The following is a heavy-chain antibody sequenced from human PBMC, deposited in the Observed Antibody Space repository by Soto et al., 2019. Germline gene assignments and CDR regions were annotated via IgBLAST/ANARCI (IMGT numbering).Heavy chain of an antibody. CDR3: ARVGGVAARTFDY. D-gene: IGHD6-6*01. V-gene: IGHV4-59*01. J-gene: IGHJ4*02. Sequence: SETLSLTCTVSGGSINDSCWSWIRQPPGKGLEWIGYIYYSGGTDYNPSLKGRVTISVDTSKNQFSLKLRSVTAADTAVYYCARVGGVAARTFDYWGQGTLVTVSS. CDR2: IYYSGGT. CDR1: GGSINDSC.